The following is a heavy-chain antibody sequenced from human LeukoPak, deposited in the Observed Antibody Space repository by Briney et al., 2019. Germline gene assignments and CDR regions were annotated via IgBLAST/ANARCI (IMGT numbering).Heavy chain of an antibody. CDR2: IYPGDSDT. J-gene: IGHJ4*02. CDR1: GYRFFSYW. D-gene: IGHD2-2*01. Sequence: GESSQISCKGSGYRFFSYWIGWVRQMPGKGLEWMGIIYPGDSDTRYSPSFQGQVTISADKSISTAYLQWSSLKASDTAMYYCARPKCSSTSCPYYFDYWGQGTLVTVSS. V-gene: IGHV5-51*01. CDR3: ARPKCSSTSCPYYFDY.